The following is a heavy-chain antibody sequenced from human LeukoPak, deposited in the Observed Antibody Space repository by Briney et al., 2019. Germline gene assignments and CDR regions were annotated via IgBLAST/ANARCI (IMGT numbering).Heavy chain of an antibody. Sequence: PGGSLRLSCTGSGFTFGDYAMSWVRQAPGKGLEWVSLIRTQAHGGTTEYAASVKGRFTISRDNSKNTLYLQMNSLRSEDTAVYYCARAQRNCGGDCYTLNPDAFDIWGQGTMVTVSS. D-gene: IGHD2-21*01. CDR2: IRTQAHGGTT. J-gene: IGHJ3*02. CDR1: GFTFGDYA. CDR3: ARAQRNCGGDCYTLNPDAFDI. V-gene: IGHV3-49*04.